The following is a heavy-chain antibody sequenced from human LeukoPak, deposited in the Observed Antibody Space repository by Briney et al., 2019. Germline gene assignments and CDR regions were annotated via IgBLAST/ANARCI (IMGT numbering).Heavy chain of an antibody. CDR2: INHSGST. CDR1: GGSFSGYY. Sequence: SETQSLTCAVYGGSFSGYYWSWIRQPPGKGLEWIGEINHSGSTNYNPSLKSRVTISVDTSKNQFSLKLSSVTAPDTAVYYCARAPNYWWFDPWGQGTLVTVSS. V-gene: IGHV4-34*01. D-gene: IGHD1-7*01. J-gene: IGHJ5*02. CDR3: ARAPNYWWFDP.